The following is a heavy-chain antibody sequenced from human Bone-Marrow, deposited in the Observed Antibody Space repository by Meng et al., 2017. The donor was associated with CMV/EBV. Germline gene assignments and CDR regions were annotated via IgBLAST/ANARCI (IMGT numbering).Heavy chain of an antibody. D-gene: IGHD3-10*01. CDR3: YGSFLGGVGH. CDR1: GFTFSNFA. Sequence: GGSLRLSCAASGFTFSNFAMSWVRHTPGKGLEWVSAITADDGSTHYADSVNGRFSISRDNFENTLYLQMNSLRADDTAVYYCYGSFLGGVGHWGQGTLVTVSS. J-gene: IGHJ4*02. V-gene: IGHV3-23*01. CDR2: ITADDGST.